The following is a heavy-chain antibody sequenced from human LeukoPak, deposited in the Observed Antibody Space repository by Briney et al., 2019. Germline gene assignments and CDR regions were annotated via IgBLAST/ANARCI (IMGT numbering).Heavy chain of an antibody. CDR3: VLGYYDSSGYSYYFDY. CDR2: IYYSGST. CDR1: GGSISSYY. V-gene: IGHV4-59*01. Sequence: PSETLSLTCTVSGGSISSYYWSWIRQPPGKGLEWIGYIYYSGSTNYNPSLKSRVTISVDTSKNQLSLKLSSVTAADTAVYYCVLGYYDSSGYSYYFDYWGQGTLVTVSS. D-gene: IGHD3-22*01. J-gene: IGHJ4*02.